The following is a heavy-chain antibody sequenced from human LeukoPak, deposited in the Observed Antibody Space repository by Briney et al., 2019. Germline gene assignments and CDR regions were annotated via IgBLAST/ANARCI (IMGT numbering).Heavy chain of an antibody. CDR3: ARDPAYYGMDV. CDR1: EFTFSSYS. CDR2: ISYDGSNK. V-gene: IGHV3-30*03. J-gene: IGHJ6*02. Sequence: PGGSLRLSCAASEFTFSSYSMNWVRQAPGKGLEWVAVISYDGSNKYYADSVKGRFTISRDNSKNTLYLQMNSLRAEDTAVYYCARDPAYYGMDVWGQGTTVTVSS.